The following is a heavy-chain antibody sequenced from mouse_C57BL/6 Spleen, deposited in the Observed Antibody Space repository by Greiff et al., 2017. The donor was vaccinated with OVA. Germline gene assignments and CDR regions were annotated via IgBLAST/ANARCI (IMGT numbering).Heavy chain of an antibody. J-gene: IGHJ4*01. CDR2: SRNKANDYTT. Sequence: EVKLMESGGGLVQSGRSLRLSCATSGFTFSDFYMEWVRQAPGKGLEWIAASRNKANDYTTEYSASVKGRFIVSRDTSQSILYRQMNALRAEDTAIYYCARDAFYYYGTHAMDYWGQGTSVTVSS. V-gene: IGHV7-1*01. CDR1: GFTFSDFY. CDR3: ARDAFYYYGTHAMDY. D-gene: IGHD1-1*01.